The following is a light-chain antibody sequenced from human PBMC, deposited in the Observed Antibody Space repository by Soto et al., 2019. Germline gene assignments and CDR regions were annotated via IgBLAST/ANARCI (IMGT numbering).Light chain of an antibody. CDR1: QSVSSN. J-gene: IGKJ5*01. V-gene: IGKV3-15*01. CDR3: QQRNVWPPVP. Sequence: TNSAAALSVSPGERATLSCRASQSVSSNLAWYQQKPGQAPRLLIYGASTRATGIPARFSGSGSGTDFTLTISSLEPEDSAVYYCQQRNVWPPVPFGQGARLEIK. CDR2: GAS.